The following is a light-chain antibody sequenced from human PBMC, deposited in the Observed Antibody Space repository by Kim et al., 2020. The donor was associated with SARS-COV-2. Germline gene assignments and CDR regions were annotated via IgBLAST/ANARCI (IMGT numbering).Light chain of an antibody. J-gene: IGLJ3*02. V-gene: IGLV6-57*03. CDR2: E. CDR3: QPYHSDNWV. CDR1: SGIIASNC. Sequence: HSVAGSPGKTVTISCTRSSGIIASNCVQWCQQRPDSAPTTVIYEVTDRFSGAIDSSSNSASLTISRLKTEDEDDYYCQPYHSDNWVFGGGTQLTVL.